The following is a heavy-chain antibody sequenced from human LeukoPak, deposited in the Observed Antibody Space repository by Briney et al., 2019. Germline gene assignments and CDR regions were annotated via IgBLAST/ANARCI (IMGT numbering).Heavy chain of an antibody. CDR1: GFSFSDYN. Sequence: GGSPRLSCAASGFSFSDYNMNWVRQAPGKGLEWVAYISSSSSTTHYADSVTGRFSISRDNAKSSLYLQMNSLRVEDTAVYYCARDLYSGSYYDFDYWGQGTLVTVSS. CDR2: ISSSSSTT. V-gene: IGHV3-48*01. CDR3: ARDLYSGSYYDFDY. D-gene: IGHD1-26*01. J-gene: IGHJ4*02.